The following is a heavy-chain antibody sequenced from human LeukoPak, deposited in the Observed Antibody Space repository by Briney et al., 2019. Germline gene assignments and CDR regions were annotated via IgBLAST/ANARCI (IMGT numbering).Heavy chain of an antibody. D-gene: IGHD2-15*01. V-gene: IGHV4-30-2*01. J-gene: IGHJ4*02. Sequence: PSETLSLTCTVSGGSISSGGYSWSWIRQPPGKGLEWIGYIYHSGSTYYNPSLKSRVTISVDRSKNQFSLKLSSVTAADTAVYYCARARSYCSGGSCYYQGFDYWGQGTLVTVSS. CDR3: ARARSYCSGGSCYYQGFDY. CDR2: IYHSGST. CDR1: GGSISSGGYS.